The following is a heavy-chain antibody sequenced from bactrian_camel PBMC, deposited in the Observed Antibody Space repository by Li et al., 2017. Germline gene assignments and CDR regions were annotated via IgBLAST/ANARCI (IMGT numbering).Heavy chain of an antibody. V-gene: IGHV3S55*01. J-gene: IGHJ4*01. CDR2: IDSDGST. CDR1: KDIFQSYC. D-gene: IGHD6*01. Sequence: QVQLVESGGGSVQAGGSLKLSCKMPKDIFQSYCMGWFRQAPGKEREGVATIDSDGSTVYAESVKGRFTISKDSARNTVYLQMNNLQPEDTATYYCAEGRGSRGEHCYSLNYWARGPRSPSP.